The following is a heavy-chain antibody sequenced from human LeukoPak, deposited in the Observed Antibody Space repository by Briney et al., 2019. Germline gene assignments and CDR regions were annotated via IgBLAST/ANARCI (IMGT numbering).Heavy chain of an antibody. CDR2: IYYSGST. CDR3: ASTKWMRFDY. V-gene: IGHV4-59*01. CDR1: GGSISNYY. D-gene: IGHD5-12*01. Sequence: SSETLSLTCTVSGGSISNYYWSWIRQPPGKGLEWIGYIYYSGSTNYNPSLKSRVTISVDTSKNQFSLKLSSVTAADTAVYYCASTKWMRFDYWGQGTLVTVSS. J-gene: IGHJ4*02.